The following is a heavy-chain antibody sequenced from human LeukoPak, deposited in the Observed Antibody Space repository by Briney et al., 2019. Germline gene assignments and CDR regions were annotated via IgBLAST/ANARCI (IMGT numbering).Heavy chain of an antibody. V-gene: IGHV3-21*01. D-gene: IGHD3-3*01. CDR2: ISSSSSYI. Sequence: GGSLRLSCAASGFTFSSYSMNWVRQAPGKGLEWVSSISSSSSYIYYADSVKGRFTISRDNAKNSLYLQMKSLRAEDTAVYYCARDYYDFWSGPMSIDLYYFDYWGQGTLVTVSS. CDR3: ARDYYDFWSGPMSIDLYYFDY. J-gene: IGHJ4*02. CDR1: GFTFSSYS.